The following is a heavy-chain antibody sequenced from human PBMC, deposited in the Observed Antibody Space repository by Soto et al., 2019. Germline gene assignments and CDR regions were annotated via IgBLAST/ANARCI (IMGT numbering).Heavy chain of an antibody. D-gene: IGHD3-16*01. Sequence: GGSLRLSCAASGFTFSSYSMNWVRQAPGKGLEWVSSISSSSSYIYYADSVKGRFTISRDNAKNSLYLQMNSLRAEDTTVCYCARARGGDAFDIWGQGTMVTVSS. V-gene: IGHV3-21*01. J-gene: IGHJ3*02. CDR2: ISSSSSYI. CDR3: ARARGGDAFDI. CDR1: GFTFSSYS.